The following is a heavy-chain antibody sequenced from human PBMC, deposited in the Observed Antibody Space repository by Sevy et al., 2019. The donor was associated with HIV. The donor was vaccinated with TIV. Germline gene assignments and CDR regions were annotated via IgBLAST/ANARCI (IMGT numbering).Heavy chain of an antibody. CDR2: ISYDGSFT. CDR3: ERSQSSSWHYFDY. D-gene: IGHD6-13*01. Sequence: GGSLRLSCADSGFIFSDYTLHWVRQAPGTGLEWVAVISYDGSFTYYADSVEGRFTIPRDNSKNTLFLQMNSLRHEDTAVYYCERSQSSSWHYFDYWGQGTLVTVSS. CDR1: GFIFSDYT. V-gene: IGHV3-30*04. J-gene: IGHJ4*02.